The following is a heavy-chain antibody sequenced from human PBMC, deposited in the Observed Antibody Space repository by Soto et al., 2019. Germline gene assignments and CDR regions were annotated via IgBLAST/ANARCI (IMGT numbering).Heavy chain of an antibody. Sequence: QMQLVQSGAEVKRTGSTVTVSCKALGNTFTYRYLHWVRQAPGQALEWMGWITPFSGDVHYAQKFQERVTITRDRSINTAAMLRSSLRPEDTAMYYCASGGAGSGPFTWELPDHWGQGTLVTVSS. J-gene: IGHJ4*02. CDR2: ITPFSGDV. CDR3: ASGGAGSGPFTWELPDH. V-gene: IGHV1-45*02. CDR1: GNTFTYRY. D-gene: IGHD1-26*01.